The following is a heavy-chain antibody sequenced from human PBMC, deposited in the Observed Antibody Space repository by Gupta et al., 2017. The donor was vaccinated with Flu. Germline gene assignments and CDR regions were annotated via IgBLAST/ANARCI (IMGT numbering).Heavy chain of an antibody. CDR3: AREVVNNRLDP. CDR2: IRFDGTAT. Sequence: SGHFMHWVRQAPGQGLVWVARIRFDGTATSYADSVKGRFTISRDNAKNTLYLQMISLSPEDTALYYCAREVVNNRLDPWGQGTLVTVAS. V-gene: IGHV3-74*01. CDR1: SGHF. J-gene: IGHJ5*02. D-gene: IGHD2-15*01.